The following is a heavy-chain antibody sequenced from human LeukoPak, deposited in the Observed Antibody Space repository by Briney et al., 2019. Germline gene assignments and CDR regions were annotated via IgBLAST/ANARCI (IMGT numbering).Heavy chain of an antibody. D-gene: IGHD3/OR15-3a*01. CDR3: ARSIRGLALDY. CDR1: GFTFSNYG. V-gene: IGHV3-23*01. CDR2: ISGSGSAT. J-gene: IGHJ4*02. Sequence: GGSLRLSCAASGFTFSNYGMSWVRQAPGKGLEWVSTISGSGSATYNAGSVKGRFTTSRDNSNNTLYLQMNSLRAEDTAVYYCARSIRGLALDYWGQGTLVTVSS.